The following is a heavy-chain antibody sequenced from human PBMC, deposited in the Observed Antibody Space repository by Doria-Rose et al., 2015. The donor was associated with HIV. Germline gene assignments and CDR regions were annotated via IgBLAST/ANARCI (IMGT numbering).Heavy chain of an antibody. D-gene: IGHD6-13*01. Sequence: ESGPVLAKPTETLTLICTVSGVSLSSPGMGVSWIRQPPGKALEWLANIFSDDERSYKTSLKSRLTISRGTSKSQVVLTMTDMDPVDTATYYCARIKSSRWYHKYYFDFWGQGTLVIVSA. CDR2: IFSDDER. V-gene: IGHV2-26*01. CDR1: GVSLSSPGMG. CDR3: ARIKSSRWYHKYYFDF. J-gene: IGHJ4*02.